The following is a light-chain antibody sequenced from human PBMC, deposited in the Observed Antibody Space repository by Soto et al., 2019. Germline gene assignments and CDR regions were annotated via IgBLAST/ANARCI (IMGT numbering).Light chain of an antibody. CDR1: QNITNNY. CDR3: QQYGSSIT. Sequence: EIVWTQSPFTLSLARWERCTLPFSASQNITNNYVAWYQHKPGQAPRLLIYGASSRATGIPVRFSGSGSGTDFTLTINRLETEDFAVYYCQQYGSSITFGQGTRLEIK. CDR2: GAS. J-gene: IGKJ5*01. V-gene: IGKV3-20*01.